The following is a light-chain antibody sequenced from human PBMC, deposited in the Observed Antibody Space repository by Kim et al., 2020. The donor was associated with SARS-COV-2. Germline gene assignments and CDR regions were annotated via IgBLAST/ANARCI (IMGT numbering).Light chain of an antibody. CDR2: DAS. CDR1: QSISSW. CDR3: QQYNSSPT. Sequence: SASVGGRVTMTCRASQSISSWLAWYQQKPGKAPKLLIYDASSLESGVPSRFSGSGSGTEFTLTISSLQPDDFATYYCQQYNSSPTFGQGTKVEIK. V-gene: IGKV1-5*01. J-gene: IGKJ1*01.